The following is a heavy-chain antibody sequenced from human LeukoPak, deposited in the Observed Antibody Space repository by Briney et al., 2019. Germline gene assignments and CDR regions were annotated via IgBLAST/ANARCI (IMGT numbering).Heavy chain of an antibody. V-gene: IGHV3-66*01. Sequence: PGGSLRLSCAASEFSVGSNYMTWVRQAPGKGLEWVSLIYSGGSTYYADSVKGRFTISRDNSKNTLYLQMNSLRAEDTAVYYCARGRYDFWSGIFDYWGQGTLVTVSS. CDR1: EFSVGSNY. J-gene: IGHJ4*02. CDR2: IYSGGST. CDR3: ARGRYDFWSGIFDY. D-gene: IGHD3-3*01.